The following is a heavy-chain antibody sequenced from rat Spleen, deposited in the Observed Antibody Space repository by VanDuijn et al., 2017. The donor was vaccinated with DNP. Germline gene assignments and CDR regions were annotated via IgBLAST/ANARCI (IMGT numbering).Heavy chain of an antibody. CDR2: INYSGST. V-gene: IGHV3-1*01. CDR3: ARGNDGYYPDWYFDF. D-gene: IGHD1-12*03. CDR1: GFSITSNY. Sequence: EVQLQESGPGLVKPSQSLSLTCSVTGFSITSNYWAWIRKLPGNKMEWIGYINYSGSTGYNPSLKSRISITRDTSKNQFFLQLNSVTTTDTATYYCARGNDGYYPDWYFDFWGPGTMVTVSS. J-gene: IGHJ1*01.